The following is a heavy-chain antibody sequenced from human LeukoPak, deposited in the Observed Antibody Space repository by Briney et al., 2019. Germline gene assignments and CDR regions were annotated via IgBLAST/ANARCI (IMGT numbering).Heavy chain of an antibody. CDR3: AREVNGEAIAVAGNAFDY. V-gene: IGHV3-30*04. CDR2: ISYDGSNK. CDR1: GFTFSSYA. Sequence: GRSLRLSCAASGFTFSSYAMHWVRQAPGKGLEWVAVISYDGSNKYYADSVKGRFTISRDNSKNTLYLQMNSLRAEDTAVYYCAREVNGEAIAVAGNAFDYWGQGTLVTVSS. J-gene: IGHJ4*02. D-gene: IGHD6-19*01.